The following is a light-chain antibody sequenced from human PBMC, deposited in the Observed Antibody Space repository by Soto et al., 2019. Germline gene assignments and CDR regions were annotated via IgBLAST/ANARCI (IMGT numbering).Light chain of an antibody. J-gene: IGLJ1*01. CDR3: SSYFGVIVSSASYV. CDR1: SSDVGTFNL. V-gene: IGLV2-23*02. CDR2: EVS. Sequence: QSVLTQPASVSGSPGQSITISCTGTSSDVGTFNLVSWYQQHPGKAPKLLIFEVSNRPSGVSIRFSGSKSGNTASLTISGLQAEDEADYYCSSYFGVIVSSASYVFATGTKVTFL.